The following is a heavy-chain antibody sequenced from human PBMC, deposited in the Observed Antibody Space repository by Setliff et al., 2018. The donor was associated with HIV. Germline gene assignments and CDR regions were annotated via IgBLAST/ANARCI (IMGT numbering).Heavy chain of an antibody. V-gene: IGHV4-59*02. Sequence: SETLSLTCTISGGSVSGYYWSWIRQPPGKGLEWIGYIYYSGSANHNPSLKSRVTISVDTSKNEVSLKLTYVTSADTAVYYCARVDCSSTSCYRDYYYYMDVWGKGTTVTVSS. CDR2: IYYSGSA. CDR1: GGSVSGYY. CDR3: ARVDCSSTSCYRDYYYYMDV. D-gene: IGHD2-2*01. J-gene: IGHJ6*03.